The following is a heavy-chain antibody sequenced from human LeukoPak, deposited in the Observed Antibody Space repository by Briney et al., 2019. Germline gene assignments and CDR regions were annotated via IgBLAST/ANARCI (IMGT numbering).Heavy chain of an antibody. Sequence: PSETLSLTCAVYGGSLSGYYWSWIRQPPGKGLEWIGEINHSGSTNYNPSLKSRVTISVDTSKNQFSLKLSSVTAADTAVYYCARVLDNSSSRYQSLKYWGQGTLVTVSS. CDR3: ARVLDNSSSRYQSLKY. CDR2: INHSGST. V-gene: IGHV4-34*01. J-gene: IGHJ4*02. CDR1: GGSLSGYY. D-gene: IGHD2/OR15-2a*01.